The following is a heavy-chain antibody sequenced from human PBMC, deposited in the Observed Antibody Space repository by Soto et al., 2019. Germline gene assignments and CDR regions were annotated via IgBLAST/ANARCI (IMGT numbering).Heavy chain of an antibody. CDR1: GGSISSSIYY. CDR2: IYYSGST. D-gene: IGHD3-10*01. V-gene: IGHV4-39*01. CDR3: SGRRHYYSSGSYYNFPFDY. J-gene: IGHJ4*02. Sequence: SETLPLTCTVSGGSISSSIYYWGWIRQPPGKGLEWIGSIYYSGSTYYNPSLKSRVTISVDTSKNQFSLKLSSVTAADTAVYYCSGRRHYYSSGSYYNFPFDYWGQRTLVTVSS.